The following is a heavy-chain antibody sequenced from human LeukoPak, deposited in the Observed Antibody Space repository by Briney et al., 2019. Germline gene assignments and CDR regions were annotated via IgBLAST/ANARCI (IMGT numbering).Heavy chain of an antibody. CDR1: GFTFSGHW. CDR3: TRDRSRAEDD. CDR2: INQGGSDK. Sequence: GGSLRLSCAASGFTFSGHWMSWVRQAPRKGLEWVANINQGGSDKYYVDSVKGRFTISRDNANNLLYLQMNSLRGEDTAVYYCTRDRSRAEDDWGQGTLVTVSS. J-gene: IGHJ4*02. D-gene: IGHD1-14*01. V-gene: IGHV3-7*01.